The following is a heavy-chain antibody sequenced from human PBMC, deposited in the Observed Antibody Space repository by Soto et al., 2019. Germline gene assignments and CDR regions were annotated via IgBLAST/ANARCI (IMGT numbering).Heavy chain of an antibody. CDR3: ARDLGVRTYYDFWSGFYWFDP. D-gene: IGHD3-3*01. V-gene: IGHV1-18*01. J-gene: IGHJ5*02. CDR1: GYTVTSYG. CDR2: ISAYNGNT. Sequence: ASVKVSCKASGYTVTSYGISWVRQAPGQGPERMGWISAYNGNTNYAQKLQDTVTMTTDTSTSTAYMELRSLRSGDTAVYYCARDLGVRTYYDFWSGFYWFDPWGQGTLVTVSS.